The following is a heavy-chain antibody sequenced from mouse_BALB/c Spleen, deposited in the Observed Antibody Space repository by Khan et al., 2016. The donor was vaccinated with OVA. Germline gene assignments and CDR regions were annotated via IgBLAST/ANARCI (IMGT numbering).Heavy chain of an antibody. CDR3: ARRGLRWDFDY. CDR1: GYTFINYW. Sequence: QVQLQQSGAELAKPGASVKMSCKASGYTFINYWILWVKQRPGQGLEWIGYINPSTAYTEYNQNFKDKATLTADQSSRTAYMQLSRLTAEDSAVYYCARRGLRWDFDYWGQGTTLTVSS. D-gene: IGHD1-1*01. V-gene: IGHV1-7*01. J-gene: IGHJ2*01. CDR2: INPSTAYT.